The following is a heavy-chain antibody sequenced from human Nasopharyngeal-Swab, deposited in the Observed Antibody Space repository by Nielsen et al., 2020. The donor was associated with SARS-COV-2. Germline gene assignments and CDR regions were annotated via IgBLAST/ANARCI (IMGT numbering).Heavy chain of an antibody. D-gene: IGHD1-26*01. CDR2: IIPILGIA. CDR3: ASGSYPNGEVFDY. Sequence: SVKVSCKAPGGTFSSYAISWVRQAPGQGLEWMGRIIPILGIANYAQKFQGRVTITADKSTSTAYMELSSLRSEDTAVYYCASGSYPNGEVFDYWGQGTLVTVSS. CDR1: GGTFSSYA. V-gene: IGHV1-69*04. J-gene: IGHJ4*02.